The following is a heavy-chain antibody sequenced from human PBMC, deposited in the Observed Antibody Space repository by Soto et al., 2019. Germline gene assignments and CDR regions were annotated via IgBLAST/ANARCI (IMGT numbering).Heavy chain of an antibody. CDR3: ARCNTKEYQLPTFRFGAFSHP. D-gene: IGHD2-2*01. Sequence: PGGSLRLSCAASGFTFSSYSMNWVRQAPGKGLEWVSYISSSSSTIYYADSVKGRFTISRDNAKNSLYLQMNSLRAEDTAVYYCARCNTKEYQLPTFRFGAFSHPWGQGTLVTVSS. CDR2: ISSSSSTI. CDR1: GFTFSSYS. V-gene: IGHV3-48*01. J-gene: IGHJ5*02.